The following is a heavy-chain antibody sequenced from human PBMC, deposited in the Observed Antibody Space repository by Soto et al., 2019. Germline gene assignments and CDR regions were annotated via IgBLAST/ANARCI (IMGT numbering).Heavy chain of an antibody. CDR1: GGSISSSSYY. CDR2: IYYSGST. J-gene: IGHJ4*02. D-gene: IGHD6-19*01. Sequence: QLQLQESGPGLVKPSETLSLTCTVSGGSISSSSYYWGWIRQPPGKGLEWIGSIYYSGSTYYNPSLKSRVTISVDTSKNQFSLKLSSVTAADTAVYYCARLDTGYSSGWPRFDYWGQGTLVTVSS. V-gene: IGHV4-39*01. CDR3: ARLDTGYSSGWPRFDY.